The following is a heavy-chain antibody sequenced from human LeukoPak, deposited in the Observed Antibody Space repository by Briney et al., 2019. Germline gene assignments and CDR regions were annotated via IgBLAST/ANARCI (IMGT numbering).Heavy chain of an antibody. CDR1: GFTFSSYS. J-gene: IGHJ4*02. CDR2: ISSSSSYI. CDR3: ARGLTRPYYFDY. V-gene: IGHV3-21*01. Sequence: PGGSLRLSCVASGFTFSSYSMNWVRQAPGKGLEWISSISSSSSYIYYADSVKGRFTISRDNAKNSLYLQMNSLRAEDTAVYYCARGLTRPYYFDYWGQGTLVTVSS. D-gene: IGHD3-9*01.